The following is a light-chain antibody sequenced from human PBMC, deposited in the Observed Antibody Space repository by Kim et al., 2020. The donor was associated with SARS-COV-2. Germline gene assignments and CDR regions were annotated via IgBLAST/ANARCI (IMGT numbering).Light chain of an antibody. J-gene: IGKJ1*01. CDR3: QQYNNWPPT. CDR1: QSVSSN. CDR2: GAS. Sequence: EIVMTQSPATLSVSPGERATLSCRASQSVSSNLAWYQQKPGQAPRLLIYGASTRATGIPARFSGSGSGTEFTLTISSLQSEDFAVNYCQQYNNWPPTFGQGTKVDIK. V-gene: IGKV3-15*01.